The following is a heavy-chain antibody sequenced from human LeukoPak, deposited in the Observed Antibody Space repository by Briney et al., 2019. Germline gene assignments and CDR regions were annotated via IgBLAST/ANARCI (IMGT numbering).Heavy chain of an antibody. J-gene: IGHJ4*02. Sequence: SDTLSLTCAVYGGSFSGYYWSWIRQPPGKGLEWIGEINHSGSTNYNPSLKSRVTISVDTSKNQFSLKLSSVTAADTAVYYCARQLWLQALLDYWGQGTLVTVSS. V-gene: IGHV4-34*01. CDR2: INHSGST. CDR3: ARQLWLQALLDY. D-gene: IGHD5-18*01. CDR1: GGSFSGYY.